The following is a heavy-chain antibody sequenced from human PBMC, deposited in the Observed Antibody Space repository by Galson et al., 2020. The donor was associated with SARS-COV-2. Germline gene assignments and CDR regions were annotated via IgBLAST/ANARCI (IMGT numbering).Heavy chain of an antibody. D-gene: IGHD1-7*01. J-gene: IGHJ6*02. Sequence: GGSLRLSCAASGFTFSSYAMHWVRQAPGKGLEWVAVISYDGSNKYYADSVKGRFTISRDNSKNTLYLQMNSLRAEDTAVYYCARDSVSSITGTTLQHGMDVWGQGTTVTVSS. CDR2: ISYDGSNK. V-gene: IGHV3-30*04. CDR1: GFTFSSYA. CDR3: ARDSVSSITGTTLQHGMDV.